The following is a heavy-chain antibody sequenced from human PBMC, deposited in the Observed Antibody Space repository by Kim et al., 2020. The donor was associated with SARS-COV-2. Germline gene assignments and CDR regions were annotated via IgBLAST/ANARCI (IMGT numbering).Heavy chain of an antibody. CDR3: AGRPVDRVIGDAFDI. D-gene: IGHD5-18*01. V-gene: IGHV3-21*01. Sequence: DTVKGQFTISRDDTRNSLSLQMNSLRAEDTAVYYCAGRPVDRVIGDAFDIWGQGTMVTVSA. J-gene: IGHJ3*02.